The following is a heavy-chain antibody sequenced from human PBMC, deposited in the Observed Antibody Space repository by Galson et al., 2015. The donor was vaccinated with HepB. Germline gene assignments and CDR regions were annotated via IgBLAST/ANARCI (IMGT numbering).Heavy chain of an antibody. CDR2: IYYSGST. CDR1: GGSISSYY. J-gene: IGHJ5*02. D-gene: IGHD6-13*01. CDR3: ARGYGSSWYKGNWFDP. V-gene: IGHV4-59*01. Sequence: ETLSLTCTVSGGSISSYYWSWIRQPPGKGLEWIGYIYYSGSTNYNPSLKSRATISVDTSKNQFSLKLSSVTAADTAVYYCARGYGSSWYKGNWFDPWGQGTLVTVSS.